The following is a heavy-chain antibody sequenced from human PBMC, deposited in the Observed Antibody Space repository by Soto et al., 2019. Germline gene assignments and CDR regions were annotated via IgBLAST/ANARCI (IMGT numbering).Heavy chain of an antibody. Sequence: QVQLVQSGAEVKKPGSSVKVSCKASGGTFSTYGITWVRQASGQGLEWMGGIIPISGSIKFAQKPQGRLTIIPDESTSTVYMELSSLTSEDTAVYYCASRERVDAFDVWGQGTMVTVSS. D-gene: IGHD1-26*01. V-gene: IGHV1-69*01. J-gene: IGHJ3*01. CDR1: GGTFSTYG. CDR2: IIPISGSI. CDR3: ASRERVDAFDV.